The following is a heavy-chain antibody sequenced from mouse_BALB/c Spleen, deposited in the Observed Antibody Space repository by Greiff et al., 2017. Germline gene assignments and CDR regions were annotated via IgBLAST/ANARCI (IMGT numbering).Heavy chain of an antibody. CDR3: AREGYYGNYDAMDY. J-gene: IGHJ4*01. V-gene: IGHV1-7*01. CDR2: INLSTGYT. CDR1: GYTFTSYW. D-gene: IGHD2-1*01. Sequence: VQLQQSGAELAKPGASVKMSCKASGYTFTSYWMHWVKQRPGQGLEWIGYINLSTGYTEYNQKFKDKATLTADKSSSTAYMQLSSLTSEDSAVYYCAREGYYGNYDAMDYWGQGTSVTVSS.